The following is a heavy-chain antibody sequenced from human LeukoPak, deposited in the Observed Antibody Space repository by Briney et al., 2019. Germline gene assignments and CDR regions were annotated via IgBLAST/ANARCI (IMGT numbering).Heavy chain of an antibody. CDR3: ARCDYDILTGYHTPLYY. CDR2: IDWDDDK. D-gene: IGHD3-9*01. J-gene: IGHJ4*02. V-gene: IGHV2-70*11. CDR1: GFSLSTSGMC. Sequence: SGPTLVNPTQTLTLTCTFSGFSLSTSGMCVSWIRQPPGKALEWLARIDWDDDKYYSTSLKTRLTISKDTSKNQVVLTMTNMDPVDTATYYCARCDYDILTGYHTPLYYWGQGTLVTVSS.